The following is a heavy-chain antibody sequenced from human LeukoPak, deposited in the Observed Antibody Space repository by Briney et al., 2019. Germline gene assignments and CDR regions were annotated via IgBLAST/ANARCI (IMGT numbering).Heavy chain of an antibody. D-gene: IGHD4/OR15-4a*01. J-gene: IGHJ4*02. V-gene: IGHV4-30-2*01. CDR1: GGSISSGGYY. CDR3: ARVTRLTGANLDY. CDR2: IYHSGST. Sequence: SQTLSLTCTVSGGSISSGGYYWSWIRQPPGKGLEWIGYIYHSGSTYYNPSLKSRVTISVDRSKNQFSLKLSSVTAADTAVYYCARVTRLTGANLDYWGQGTLVTVSS.